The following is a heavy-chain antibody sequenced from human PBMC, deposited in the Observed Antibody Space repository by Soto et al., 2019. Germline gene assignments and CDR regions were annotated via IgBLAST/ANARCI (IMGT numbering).Heavy chain of an antibody. J-gene: IGHJ6*03. D-gene: IGHD2-2*01. Sequence: AGGSLRLSCAASGFTFSNAWMSWVRQAPGKGLEWVGRIKSKTDGGTTDYAAPVKGRFTISRDDSKNTLYLQMNSLKTEDTAVYYCTTDLGKEYQLLWGNHYYYYYMDVWGKGTTVTVSS. CDR3: TTDLGKEYQLLWGNHYYYYYMDV. CDR2: IKSKTDGGTT. CDR1: GFTFSNAW. V-gene: IGHV3-15*01.